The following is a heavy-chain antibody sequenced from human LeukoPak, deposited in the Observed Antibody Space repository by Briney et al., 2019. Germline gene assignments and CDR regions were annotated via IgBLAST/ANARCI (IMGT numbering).Heavy chain of an antibody. D-gene: IGHD3-22*01. CDR2: IYTSGST. V-gene: IGHV4-61*02. CDR3: ARDSPDDSSGYYGAFDI. Sequence: ASETLSLTCTVSGGSISSGSYYWSWIRQPAGKGLEWIGRIYTSGSTNYNPSLKSRVTISVDTSKNQFSLKLSSVTAADTAVYYCARDSPDDSSGYYGAFDIWGQGTMVTVSS. J-gene: IGHJ3*02. CDR1: GGSISSGSYY.